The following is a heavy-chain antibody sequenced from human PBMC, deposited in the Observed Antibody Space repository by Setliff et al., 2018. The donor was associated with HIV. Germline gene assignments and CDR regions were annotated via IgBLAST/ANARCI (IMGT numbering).Heavy chain of an antibody. CDR3: ASMERGSGFSNRNYFDY. Sequence: SETLSLTCTVSGGSITNHYWSWIRQPPGKGLEWIGNIYHSGTTKSNPSLKSRVAISVDTSKNQFSLKLSSVTAADTAVYYCASMERGSGFSNRNYFDYWGQGTLVTVSS. CDR1: GGSITNHY. V-gene: IGHV4-59*11. D-gene: IGHD6-19*01. J-gene: IGHJ4*02. CDR2: IYHSGTT.